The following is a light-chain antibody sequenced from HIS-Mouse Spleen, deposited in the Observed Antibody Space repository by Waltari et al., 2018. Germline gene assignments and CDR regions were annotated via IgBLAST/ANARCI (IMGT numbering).Light chain of an antibody. CDR3: NSRDSSGNHVV. CDR1: SLNSYY. J-gene: IGLJ2*01. Sequence: SSELTQDPAVSVALGQTVRITCQGDSLNSYYQRRYQQKPGQAPVLVIYGKNNRPSGIPDRFSGSSSGNTASLTITGAQAEDEADYYCNSRDSSGNHVVFGGGTKLTVL. V-gene: IGLV3-19*01. CDR2: GKN.